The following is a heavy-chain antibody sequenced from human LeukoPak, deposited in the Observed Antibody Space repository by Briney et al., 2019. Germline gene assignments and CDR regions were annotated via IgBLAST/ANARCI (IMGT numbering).Heavy chain of an antibody. CDR3: TKDDAVTGPGWFDP. CDR1: GFTFSNYV. J-gene: IGHJ5*02. V-gene: IGHV3-23*01. CDR2: ISGSGGNT. Sequence: GGSLRLSCAASGFTFSNYVMIWVRQAPGKGLEWVSTISGSGGNTYYADSVKGRFTISRDNSKNTLYLQMNSLRAEDTALYYCTKDDAVTGPGWFDPWGQGTLVTVSS. D-gene: IGHD6-19*01.